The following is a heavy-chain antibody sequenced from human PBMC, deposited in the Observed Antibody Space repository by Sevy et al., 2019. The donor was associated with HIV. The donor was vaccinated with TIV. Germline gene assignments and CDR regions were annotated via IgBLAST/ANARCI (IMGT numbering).Heavy chain of an antibody. CDR2: ISGSGDTT. J-gene: IGHJ4*02. D-gene: IGHD6-19*01. CDR3: AEGGTAVAGNGRAHFDY. V-gene: IGHV3-23*01. Sequence: GGSLRLSCAASGFTFSSYAMSWVRQAPGKGLEWVSVISGSGDTTYYADSVKGRLTISTDNSKNALYLQRNSLRAEGAAVYSCAEGGTAVAGNGRAHFDYWGQGTLVTVSS. CDR1: GFTFSSYA.